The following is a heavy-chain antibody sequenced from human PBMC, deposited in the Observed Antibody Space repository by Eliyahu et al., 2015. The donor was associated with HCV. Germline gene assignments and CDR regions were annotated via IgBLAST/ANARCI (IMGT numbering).Heavy chain of an antibody. D-gene: IGHD1-26*01. Sequence: EVQLLESGGGLVQPGGSLRLSCAASGXTFSXXAMXWVRQAXGKGLEWVSVISGSGGSTYYADSVKGRFTISRDSSKNTLYLQMNSLRAEDTAVYYCAKESGSGSPWYCGMDVWGQGTTVTVSS. CDR2: ISGSGGST. J-gene: IGHJ6*02. CDR3: AKESGSGSPWYCGMDV. CDR1: GXTFSXXA. V-gene: IGHV3-23*01.